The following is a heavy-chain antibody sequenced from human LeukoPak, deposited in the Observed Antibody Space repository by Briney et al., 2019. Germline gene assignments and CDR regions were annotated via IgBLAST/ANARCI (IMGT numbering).Heavy chain of an antibody. Sequence: SETLSLTCTVSGGSISSYYWSWIRQPPGKGLEWIGYIYYSGSTNYNPSLKSRVTISVDTSKNQFSLKLSSVTAADTAVYYCARDPDGTTSFDYWGQGTLVTVSS. J-gene: IGHJ4*02. CDR3: ARDPDGTTSFDY. D-gene: IGHD1-1*01. V-gene: IGHV4-59*01. CDR1: GGSISSYY. CDR2: IYYSGST.